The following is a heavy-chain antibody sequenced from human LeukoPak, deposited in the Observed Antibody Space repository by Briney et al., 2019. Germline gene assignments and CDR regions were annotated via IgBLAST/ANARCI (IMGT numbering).Heavy chain of an antibody. V-gene: IGHV1-18*01. D-gene: IGHD3-16*02. CDR2: ISAYNGNT. J-gene: IGHJ4*02. CDR1: GYTFTSYG. Sequence: ASVKVSCKASGYTFTSYGISWVRQAPGQGLEWMGWISAYNGNTNYAQKIHGRVTMTTDTSTSTAYMELRSLRSDDTAVYYCARDGGITFGGVIVMHFDYWGQGTLVTVSS. CDR3: ARDGGITFGGVIVMHFDY.